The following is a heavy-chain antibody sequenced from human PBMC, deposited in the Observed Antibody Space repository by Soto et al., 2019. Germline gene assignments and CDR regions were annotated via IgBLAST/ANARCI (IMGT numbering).Heavy chain of an antibody. V-gene: IGHV3-30-3*01. CDR3: ARDLSSDPLESSGWYLY. J-gene: IGHJ4*02. CDR2: ISYGGSNK. CDR1: GFTFSSYA. Sequence: GGSLRLSCAASGFTFSSYAMHWVRQAPGKGLEWVAVISYGGSNKYYADSVKGRFTISRDNSKNTLYLQMNSLRAEDTAVYYCARDLSSDPLESSGWYLYWGQGTLVTVSS. D-gene: IGHD6-19*01.